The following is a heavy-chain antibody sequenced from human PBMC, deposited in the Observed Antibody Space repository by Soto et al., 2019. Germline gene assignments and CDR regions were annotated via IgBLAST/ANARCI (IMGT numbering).Heavy chain of an antibody. Sequence: SETLSLTCTVSGGSISSYYWSWIRQPPGKGLEWIGYIYYSGSTNYNPSRKSRVTISVDTSKNQFSLKLSSVTAADTAVYYCARHDRATGYDYIWGSPKDYFDYWGQRTLVTVSS. J-gene: IGHJ4*02. CDR1: GGSISSYY. D-gene: IGHD3-16*01. V-gene: IGHV4-59*08. CDR2: IYYSGST. CDR3: ARHDRATGYDYIWGSPKDYFDY.